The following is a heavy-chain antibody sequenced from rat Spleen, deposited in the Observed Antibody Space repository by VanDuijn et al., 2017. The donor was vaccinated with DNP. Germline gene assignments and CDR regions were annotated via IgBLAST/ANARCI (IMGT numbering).Heavy chain of an antibody. J-gene: IGHJ2*01. Sequence: EVQLVESGGGLVQPGRSMKLSCVASGFTFRDYGMAWVRQAPTKGLEWVAYISYDGGGSYYGDSVKGRFTVSRDNGKSTLYLQMDSLRSEDTATYYCAKYTYYGYNYYFDYWGQGVMVTVSS. CDR1: GFTFRDYG. CDR2: ISYDGGGS. D-gene: IGHD1-9*01. V-gene: IGHV5-20*01. CDR3: AKYTYYGYNYYFDY.